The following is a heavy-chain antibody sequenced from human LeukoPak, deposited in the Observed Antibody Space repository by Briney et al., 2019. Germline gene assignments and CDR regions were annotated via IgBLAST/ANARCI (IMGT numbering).Heavy chain of an antibody. CDR2: IYYSGST. V-gene: IGHV4-39*01. Sequence: SETLSLTCTVSGGSISSSSYYWGWIRQPPGNGLEWIGSIYYSGSTYYNPSLKTRVTISVDTSKNQFFLKLGSVTAADTAVYYRARHDIEAATVDFFFDYWGQGTLVTVSS. CDR1: GGSISSSSYY. J-gene: IGHJ4*02. D-gene: IGHD6-13*01. CDR3: ARHDIEAATVDFFFDY.